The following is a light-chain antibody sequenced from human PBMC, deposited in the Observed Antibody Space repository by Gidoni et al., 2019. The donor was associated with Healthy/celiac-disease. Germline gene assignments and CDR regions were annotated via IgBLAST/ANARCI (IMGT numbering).Light chain of an antibody. CDR3: QQYYSYPWT. Sequence: AIRMTQSPSSFSASTGDRVTITCRASQGISSSLAWYQQKPGKAPKLLIYVASTLQSGVPSRFSGSGSGTDFTLTISCLQSEDFATYYCQQYYSYPWTFGQGTKVEIK. J-gene: IGKJ1*01. CDR2: VAS. CDR1: QGISSS. V-gene: IGKV1-8*01.